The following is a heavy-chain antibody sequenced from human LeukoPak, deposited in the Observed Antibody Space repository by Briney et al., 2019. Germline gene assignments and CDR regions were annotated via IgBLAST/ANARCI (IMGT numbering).Heavy chain of an antibody. V-gene: IGHV1-69*01. J-gene: IGHJ6*02. D-gene: IGHD4-23*01. CDR2: IIPIFVTA. CDR1: GGTFSSYA. CDR3: ARETLGGRGYYYYGMDV. Sequence: ASVKVSCKASGGTFSSYAINWVRQAPGQGLEWMGGIIPIFVTANYAQWFQGRVTITADESTSTAYMELSSLRFEDTAVYYCARETLGGRGYYYYGMDVWGQGTTVTVSS.